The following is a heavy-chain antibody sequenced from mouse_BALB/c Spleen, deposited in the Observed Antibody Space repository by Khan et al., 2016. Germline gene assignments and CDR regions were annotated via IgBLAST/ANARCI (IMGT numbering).Heavy chain of an antibody. D-gene: IGHD1-1*01. Sequence: ESGPGLVKPSQSLSLTCSVTGYSITSGYYWNWIRQFPGNKLEWMGYISYDGSNNYNPSLKNRISITRDTSKNQFFLKLNSVTTEDTATYYCARDPSYYSGSSYWYFDVWGAGTTVTVSS. CDR1: GYSITSGYY. CDR3: ARDPSYYSGSSYWYFDV. CDR2: ISYDGSN. V-gene: IGHV3-6*02. J-gene: IGHJ1*01.